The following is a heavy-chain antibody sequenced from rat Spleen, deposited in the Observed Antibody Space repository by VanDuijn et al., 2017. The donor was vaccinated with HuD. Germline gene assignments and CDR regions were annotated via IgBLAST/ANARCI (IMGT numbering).Heavy chain of an antibody. CDR2: IIYDGSSP. CDR3: ARHEDAPTATVFDY. CDR1: GFTFSDYA. Sequence: EVQLVESGGGLVQPGRSLKLSCAASGFTFSDYAMAWVRQAPKKGLEWVATIIYDGSSPYYRNSVKGRFTISRENAKSTLYLQMDSLRSEDTATYYCARHEDAPTATVFDYWGQGVMVTVSS. V-gene: IGHV5-17*01. J-gene: IGHJ2*01. D-gene: IGHD1-3*01.